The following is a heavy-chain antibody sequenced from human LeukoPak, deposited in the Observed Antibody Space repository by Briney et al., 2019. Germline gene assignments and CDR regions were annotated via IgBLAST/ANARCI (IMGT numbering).Heavy chain of an antibody. Sequence: GGSLRLSCAASGFTFSSYWMHWFRQAPGKGLVWVSRINSDGSSTSYADSVKGRFTISRDNAKNSLYLQMNSLRAEDTAVYYCAPKLNKYSSSWDYWGQGTLVTVSS. J-gene: IGHJ4*02. CDR2: INSDGSST. D-gene: IGHD6-13*01. V-gene: IGHV3-74*01. CDR1: GFTFSSYW. CDR3: APKLNKYSSSWDY.